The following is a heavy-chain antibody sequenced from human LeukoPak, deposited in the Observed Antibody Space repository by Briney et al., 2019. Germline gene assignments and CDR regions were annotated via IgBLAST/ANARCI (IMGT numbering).Heavy chain of an antibody. CDR3: ARDGVAELMSALDY. J-gene: IGHJ4*02. D-gene: IGHD1-26*01. CDR2: MNPNSGNT. CDR1: GYTFTTYD. Sequence: VASVKVSCKASGYTFTTYDITWVRQAPGQGLEWMGWMNPNSGNTAYAQKFQGRVTITRNTSISTAYMELSSLRSEDTAVYYCARDGVAELMSALDYWGQGILVTVSS. V-gene: IGHV1-8*03.